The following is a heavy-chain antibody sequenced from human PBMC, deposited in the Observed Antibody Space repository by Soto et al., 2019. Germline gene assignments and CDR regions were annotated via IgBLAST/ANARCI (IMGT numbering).Heavy chain of an antibody. J-gene: IGHJ6*02. CDR2: ISAYNGNT. V-gene: IGHV1-18*01. CDR1: GYTFTSYG. D-gene: IGHD3-22*01. Sequence: ASVKVSCKASGYTFTSYGISWVRQAPGQGLEWMGWISAYNGNTNYEQKLQGRVTMTTDTSTSTAYMELRSMRSDDTAVYYCARDPTMIVVVTSPLAYRASYSYYYYGMDVWGQGTTVTVSS. CDR3: ARDPTMIVVVTSPLAYRASYSYYYYGMDV.